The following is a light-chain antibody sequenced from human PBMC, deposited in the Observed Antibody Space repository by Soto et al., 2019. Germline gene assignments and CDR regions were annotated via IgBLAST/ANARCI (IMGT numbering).Light chain of an antibody. CDR1: QSVGSN. CDR2: GAS. Sequence: EIVMTQSPATLSVSPGERATLSCRAPQSVGSNLAWYQQKPGQAPRLLISGASTRATGIPVRFSGSGSGTEFTLTISSLQSEDFVVYYCQQYNDWPYTFGQGTKLEIK. J-gene: IGKJ2*01. V-gene: IGKV3-15*01. CDR3: QQYNDWPYT.